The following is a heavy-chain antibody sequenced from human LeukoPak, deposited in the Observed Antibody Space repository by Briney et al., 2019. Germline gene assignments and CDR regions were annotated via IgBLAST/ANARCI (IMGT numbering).Heavy chain of an antibody. D-gene: IGHD4-17*01. Sequence: SETLSLTCTVSGGSISSYYWSWIRQPPGKGLEWIGYIYYSGSTNYNPSLKSRVTISVDTPKNQFSLKLSSVTAADTAVYYCAREADYGDYRYRMDVWGQGTTVTVSS. J-gene: IGHJ6*02. V-gene: IGHV4-59*01. CDR1: GGSISSYY. CDR3: AREADYGDYRYRMDV. CDR2: IYYSGST.